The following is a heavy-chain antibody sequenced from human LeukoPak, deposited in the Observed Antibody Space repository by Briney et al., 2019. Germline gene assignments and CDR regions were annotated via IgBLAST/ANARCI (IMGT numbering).Heavy chain of an antibody. D-gene: IGHD2-2*02. CDR3: ARQYCSSTSCYIQGYYYYGMDV. Sequence: PSETLSLTCAVYGGSFSGYYWSWIRQPPGKGLEWIGEINHSGSTNYNPSLKSRVTISVDTSKNQFPLKLSSVTAADTAVYYCARQYCSSTSCYIQGYYYYGMDVWGQGTTVTVSS. J-gene: IGHJ6*02. V-gene: IGHV4-34*01. CDR2: INHSGST. CDR1: GGSFSGYY.